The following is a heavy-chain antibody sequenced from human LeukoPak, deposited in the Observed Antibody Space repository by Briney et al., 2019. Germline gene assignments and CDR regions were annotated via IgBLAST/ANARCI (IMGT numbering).Heavy chain of an antibody. Sequence: QPGGSLTLSRAASGFTFSTYAMRWVRQAPGKGLAWVASVKSDCAGTHYADSVKGRFTISRDNAKNILYLQMNSLRAEDTAIDYCARCTTASSGWCNWLDPWGQGTLVTVSS. CDR2: VKSDCAGT. CDR3: ARCTTASSGWCNWLDP. J-gene: IGHJ5*02. V-gene: IGHV3-23*01. D-gene: IGHD3-22*01. CDR1: GFTFSTYA.